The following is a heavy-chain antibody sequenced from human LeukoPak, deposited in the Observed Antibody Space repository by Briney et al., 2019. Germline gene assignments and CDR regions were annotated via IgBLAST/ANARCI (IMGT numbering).Heavy chain of an antibody. CDR3: ASTEVATIN. D-gene: IGHD5-12*01. V-gene: IGHV3-66*01. CDR1: GFTVSSNY. CDR2: IYSGGST. J-gene: IGHJ4*02. Sequence: GGSLRLSCAASGFTVSSNYMNWVRQAPGKGLEWVSVIYSGGSTYYADSVRGRFTISRDSAKNSLYLQMNSLRAEDTAVYYCASTEVATINWGQGTLVTVSS.